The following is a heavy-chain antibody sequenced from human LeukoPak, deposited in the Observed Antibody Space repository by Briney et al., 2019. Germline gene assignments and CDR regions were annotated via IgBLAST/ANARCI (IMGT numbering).Heavy chain of an antibody. J-gene: IGHJ4*02. CDR1: GASISSGHW. CDR3: ARGRITIFGVVRHFDY. CDR2: IYRSGDT. V-gene: IGHV4-4*02. Sequence: SETLSLTCAVSGASISSGHWWSWVRQPPGKGLEWIGEIYRSGDTNYNPSLKTRVTISVDTSKNQFSLKLSSVTAADTAVYYCARGRITIFGVVRHFDYWGQGTLVTVSS. D-gene: IGHD3-3*01.